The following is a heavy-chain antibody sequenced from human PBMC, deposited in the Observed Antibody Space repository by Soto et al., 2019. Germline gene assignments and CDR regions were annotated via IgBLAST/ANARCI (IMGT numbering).Heavy chain of an antibody. CDR1: GGSISSGGYY. CDR3: AREVQPAYYFDQ. J-gene: IGHJ4*02. D-gene: IGHD1-1*01. CDR2: IFYSGST. V-gene: IGHV4-31*03. Sequence: QVQLQESGPGLVKPSQTLSLTCTVSGGSISSGGYYWSWIRQLPGKGLDWIGYIFYSGSTYYNPSLKSRVSITVDTYKNQFSLNLSSVTAADTAVSCCAREVQPAYYFDQLGQGTLVTVSS.